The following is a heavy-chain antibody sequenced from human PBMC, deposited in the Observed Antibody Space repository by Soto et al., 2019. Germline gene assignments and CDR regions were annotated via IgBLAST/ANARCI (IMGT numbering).Heavy chain of an antibody. V-gene: IGHV1-69*12. CDR2: IIPIFGTA. Sequence: QVQLVQSGAEVKKPGSSVKVSCKASGGTFSSYAISWVRQAPGQGLEWMGGIIPIFGTANYAQKFQGRVTITADESTSTAYMELSSLRSEDTAVYYCARSXXPQXXXGAXGAFDIWGQGTMVTVSS. CDR1: GGTFSSYA. J-gene: IGHJ3*02. CDR3: ARSXXPQXXXGAXGAFDI.